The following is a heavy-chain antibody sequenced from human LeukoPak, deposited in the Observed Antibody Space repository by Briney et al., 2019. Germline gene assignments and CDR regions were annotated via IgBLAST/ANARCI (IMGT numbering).Heavy chain of an antibody. V-gene: IGHV3-64D*09. J-gene: IGHJ5*02. D-gene: IGHD4-17*01. CDR1: GFTFSKYA. Sequence: PGGSLRLSCAASGFTFSKYALHWVRQAPGKGLEHVTVIGRNGITTHFADSVKGRFTISRDNSKNTLYLQMTSLRPEDTAVYYCVKDGADYGENGWFDPWGQGTLVTVSS. CDR2: IGRNGITT. CDR3: VKDGADYGENGWFDP.